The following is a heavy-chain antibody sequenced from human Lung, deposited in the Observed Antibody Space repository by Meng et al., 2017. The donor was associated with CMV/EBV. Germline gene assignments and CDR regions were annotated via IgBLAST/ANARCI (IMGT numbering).Heavy chain of an antibody. CDR3: AKDQQSPFSYYFYGMDV. CDR1: GFNFSNYG. CDR2: IWYDGSHR. V-gene: IGHV3-33*06. D-gene: IGHD1/OR15-1a*01. Sequence: GGSLRLXXAAAGFNFSNYGIHWVRQAPGKGLEWVAIIWYDGSHRYYADSVQGRFTISRDNSKNTVHLQMNSLRAEDTAVYYCAKDQQSPFSYYFYGMDVWGQGTTVTSP. J-gene: IGHJ6*02.